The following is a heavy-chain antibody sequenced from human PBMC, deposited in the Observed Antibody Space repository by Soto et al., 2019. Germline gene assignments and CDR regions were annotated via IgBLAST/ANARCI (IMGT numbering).Heavy chain of an antibody. CDR1: GYTFTSYG. D-gene: IGHD3-3*01. J-gene: IGHJ5*02. CDR3: ARVEQYDFWSGYQSNWFDP. Sequence: ASVKVSCKASGYTFTSYGISWVRQAPGQGLEWMGWISAYNGNTNYAQKLQGRVTMTTDTSTSTAYMELRSLRSDDTAVYYCARVEQYDFWSGYQSNWFDPWGQGTLVTVSS. CDR2: ISAYNGNT. V-gene: IGHV1-18*01.